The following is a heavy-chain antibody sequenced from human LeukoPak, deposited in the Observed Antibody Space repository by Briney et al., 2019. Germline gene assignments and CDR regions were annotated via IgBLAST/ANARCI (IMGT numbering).Heavy chain of an antibody. D-gene: IGHD4-17*01. CDR1: GYTFTGYY. CDR2: INPNSGGT. J-gene: IGHJ6*03. CDR3: AREAVTEYYYYYMDV. Sequence: ASVKVSCKASGYTFTGYYMHWVRQAPGQGLEWMGWINPNSGGTNYAQKLQGRVTMTTDTSTSTAYMELRSLRSDDTAVYYCAREAVTEYYYYYMDVWGKGTTVTISS. V-gene: IGHV1-2*02.